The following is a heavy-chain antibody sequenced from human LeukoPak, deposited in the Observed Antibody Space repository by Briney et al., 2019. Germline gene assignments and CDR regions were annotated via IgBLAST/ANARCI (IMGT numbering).Heavy chain of an antibody. CDR1: GGSISIYY. D-gene: IGHD3-10*01. CDR2: IYYSGST. V-gene: IGHV4-59*06. J-gene: IGHJ4*02. CDR3: AEGSVGYGHPPVFDY. Sequence: SETLSLTCTVSGGSISIYYWSWIRQPPGKGLEWIGYIYYSGSTYYNPSLKSRVTISVDTSKNQFSLKLSSVTAADTAVYYCAEGSVGYGHPPVFDYWGQGTLVTVSS.